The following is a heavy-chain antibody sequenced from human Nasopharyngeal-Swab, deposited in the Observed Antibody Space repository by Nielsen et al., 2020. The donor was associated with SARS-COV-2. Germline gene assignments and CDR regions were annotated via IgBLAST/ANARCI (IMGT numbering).Heavy chain of an antibody. V-gene: IGHV1-69*13. CDR1: GGTFSSYA. CDR2: IIPIFGTA. D-gene: IGHD2-2*01. CDR3: ARVVPAALGGMDV. J-gene: IGHJ6*02. Sequence: SVKVSCKASGGTFSSYAISWVRQAPGQGLEWMGGIIPIFGTANYAQKFQGRVTITADESTSTAYMELSSLRSEDTAVYYCARVVPAALGGMDVWSQGTTVTVSS.